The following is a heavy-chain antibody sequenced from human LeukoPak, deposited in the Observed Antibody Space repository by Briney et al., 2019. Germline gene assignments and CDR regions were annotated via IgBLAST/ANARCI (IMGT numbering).Heavy chain of an antibody. D-gene: IGHD4-23*01. CDR2: IWNDGNTK. CDR3: ARENGGHGEGRDAFDI. J-gene: IGHJ3*02. V-gene: IGHV3-33*01. Sequence: PGMSLRLSCAASGFTLSHFGMHWVRQAPGKGLDWLAVIWNDGNTKYYANSVKGRFTLSRDSSQNTLYLQINSLGHDDTAVYYCARENGGHGEGRDAFDIWGQGTMVIVSS. CDR1: GFTLSHFG.